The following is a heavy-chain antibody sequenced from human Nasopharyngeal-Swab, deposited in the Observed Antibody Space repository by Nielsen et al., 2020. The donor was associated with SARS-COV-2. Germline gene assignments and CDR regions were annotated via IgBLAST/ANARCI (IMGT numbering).Heavy chain of an antibody. CDR1: GYTFTSYY. V-gene: IGHV1-46*01. CDR3: ARDLIAMIVVNGGVYFDY. Sequence: ASVKVSCKASGYTFTSYYMHWVRQAPGQGLEWMGIINPSGGSTSYAQKFQGRVTMTRDTSTSTVYMELSSLRSEDTAVYYCARDLIAMIVVNGGVYFDYWGQGTLVAVSS. D-gene: IGHD3-22*01. CDR2: INPSGGST. J-gene: IGHJ4*02.